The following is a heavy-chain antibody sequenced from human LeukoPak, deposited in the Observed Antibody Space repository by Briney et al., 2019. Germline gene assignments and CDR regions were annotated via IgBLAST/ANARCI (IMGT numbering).Heavy chain of an antibody. D-gene: IGHD6-19*01. Sequence: PSKTLSLTCAVYGGSFSGYYWSWIRQPPGKGLEWIGEINHSGSTNYNPSLKSRVTISVDTSKNQFSLKLSSVTAADTAVYYCANAAVARTQFGYWGQGTLVTVSS. CDR3: ANAAVARTQFGY. V-gene: IGHV4-34*01. J-gene: IGHJ4*02. CDR1: GGSFSGYY. CDR2: INHSGST.